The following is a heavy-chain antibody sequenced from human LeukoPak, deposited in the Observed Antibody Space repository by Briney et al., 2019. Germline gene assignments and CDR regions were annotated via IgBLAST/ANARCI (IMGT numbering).Heavy chain of an antibody. CDR2: LYSGGNT. CDR3: ARVRFLEWLSFDY. J-gene: IGHJ4*02. CDR1: GFTFSDYY. D-gene: IGHD3-3*01. Sequence: PGGSLRLSCVGSGFTFSDYYMSWVRRAPGKGLEWVSVLYSGGNTNYADSVKGRFTISRDNSKNTVYLQMNSLRSEDTAVYYCARVRFLEWLSFDYWGRGTLVTVSS. V-gene: IGHV3-66*01.